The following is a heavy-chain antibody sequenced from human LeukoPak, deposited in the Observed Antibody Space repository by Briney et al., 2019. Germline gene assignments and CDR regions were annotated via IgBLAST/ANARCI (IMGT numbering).Heavy chain of an antibody. J-gene: IGHJ5*02. CDR2: IYTSGST. Sequence: PSETLSLTCTVSGGSISSGSYYWSWIRQPAGKGLEWIGRIYTSGSTNYNPSLKSRVTISVDTSKNQFSLKLSSVTAADTAVYYCARQRRGELDPQDFDPWGQGTLVTVSS. V-gene: IGHV4-61*02. CDR3: ARQRRGELDPQDFDP. D-gene: IGHD1-26*01. CDR1: GGSISSGSYY.